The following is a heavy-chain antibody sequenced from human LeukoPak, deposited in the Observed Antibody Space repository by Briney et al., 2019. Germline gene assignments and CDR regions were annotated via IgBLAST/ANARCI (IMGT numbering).Heavy chain of an antibody. D-gene: IGHD3/OR15-3a*01. Sequence: PSETLSLTCTVSGGSISSSSYYWGWIRAPPRKGLEWIGSIYYSGSTYYIPSLKSRVTISVDTSKNQFSLKLSSVTAADTAVYYCARRTGSHDYWGQGTLVTVSS. CDR2: IYYSGST. CDR3: ARRTGSHDY. CDR1: GGSISSSSYY. V-gene: IGHV4-39*01. J-gene: IGHJ4*02.